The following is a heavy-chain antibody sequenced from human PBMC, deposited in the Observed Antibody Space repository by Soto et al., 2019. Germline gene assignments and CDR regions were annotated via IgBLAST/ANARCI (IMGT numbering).Heavy chain of an antibody. Sequence: GASVKVSCKASGYTFTSYGISWVRQATGQGLEWMGWMNPNSGNTGYAQKFQGRVTMTRNTSISTAYMELSSLRSEDTAVYYCARGQDIVVVTAPFDYWGQGTLVTVSS. J-gene: IGHJ4*02. CDR3: ARGQDIVVVTAPFDY. D-gene: IGHD2-21*02. V-gene: IGHV1-8*02. CDR2: MNPNSGNT. CDR1: GYTFTSYG.